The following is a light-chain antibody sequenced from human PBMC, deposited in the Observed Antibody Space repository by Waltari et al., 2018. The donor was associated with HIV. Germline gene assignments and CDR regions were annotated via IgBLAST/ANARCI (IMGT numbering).Light chain of an antibody. J-gene: IGLJ3*02. CDR3: AAWDHSLSARV. CDR2: RDN. CDR1: NSNIGSNS. V-gene: IGLV1-47*01. Sequence: QSVLTQPPSASGTPGQRVTISCSGSNSNIGSNSVYWYQQFPGTAPKLLIYRDNQLPSGVPDRFSGSKSGTSASLAISGLRSEDEADYYCAAWDHSLSARVFGGGTKMTVL.